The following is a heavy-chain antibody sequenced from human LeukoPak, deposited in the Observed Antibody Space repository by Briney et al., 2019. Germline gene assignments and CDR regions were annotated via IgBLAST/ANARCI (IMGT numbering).Heavy chain of an antibody. D-gene: IGHD3-10*01. J-gene: IGHJ4*02. CDR1: GFTFRGYW. CDR2: IEQDGSEK. V-gene: IGHV3-7*01. CDR3: ARGPITMVRGVRFYFEY. Sequence: GGSLRLSCGTSGFTFRGYWMSWVRQAPGKGLEWVANIEQDGSEKYYVDSIKGRFTISRDNTKNSLYLQMNSLRAEDTAIYYCARGPITMVRGVRFYFEYWGQGTLVTVSS.